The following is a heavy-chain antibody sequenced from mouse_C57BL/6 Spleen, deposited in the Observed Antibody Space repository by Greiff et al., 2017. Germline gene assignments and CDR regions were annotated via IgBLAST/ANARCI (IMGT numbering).Heavy chain of an antibody. CDR2: IDPSDSYN. CDR1: GYTFTSYW. V-gene: IGHV1-69*01. Sequence: QVQLQQPGAELVMPGASVKLSCKASGYTFTSYWMHWVKQRPGQGLEWIGEIDPSDSYNNYNQKFKGKSTLTVDKSSGTAYMQLSSLTSEDSAVYYCARSYFDYWGQGTTLTVSS. CDR3: ARSYFDY. J-gene: IGHJ2*01.